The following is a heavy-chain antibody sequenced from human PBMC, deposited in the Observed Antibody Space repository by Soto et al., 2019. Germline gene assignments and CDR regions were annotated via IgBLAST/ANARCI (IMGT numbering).Heavy chain of an antibody. CDR3: ARVRGYSYVFDY. J-gene: IGHJ4*02. V-gene: IGHV3-23*03. CDR1: GFTFSSYA. CDR2: IYGGSST. Sequence: GGSLRLSCAASGFTFSSYAMSWVRQAPGKGLEWVSIIYGGSSTYYADSVKGRFTISRDNSKNTLYLQMNSLRAEDTAVYYCARVRGYSYVFDYWGQGTTVTVSS. D-gene: IGHD5-18*01.